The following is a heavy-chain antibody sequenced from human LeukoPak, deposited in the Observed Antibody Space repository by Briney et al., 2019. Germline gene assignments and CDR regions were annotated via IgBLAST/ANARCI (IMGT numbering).Heavy chain of an antibody. CDR1: GNSISSGDNY. V-gene: IGHV4-61*02. Sequence: SETLSLTCTVSGNSISSGDNYWSWIRQPAGKGLEWIGRIYTSGSTNYNPSLKSRVTISGDASKNQFSLRLSSVTAADTAVYYCARASYSYDINGWVPFNYWGQGTLVTVSS. D-gene: IGHD3-22*01. CDR3: ARASYSYDINGWVPFNY. J-gene: IGHJ4*02. CDR2: IYTSGST.